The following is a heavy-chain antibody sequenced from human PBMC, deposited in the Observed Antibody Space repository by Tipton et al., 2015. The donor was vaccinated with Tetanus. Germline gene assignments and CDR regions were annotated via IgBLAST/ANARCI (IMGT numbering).Heavy chain of an antibody. J-gene: IGHJ2*01. Sequence: TLSLTCTVSGGSISSYYWSWIRQPPGKGLEWIGYIYYSGSTNYNPSLKSRVTISVDTSKNQFSLKLSSVTAADTAVYYCARHLCPTWGGDCYSSWYFDLWGRGTLVTVSS. CDR3: ARHLCPTWGGDCYSSWYFDL. V-gene: IGHV4-59*08. CDR1: GGSISSYY. CDR2: IYYSGST. D-gene: IGHD2-21*02.